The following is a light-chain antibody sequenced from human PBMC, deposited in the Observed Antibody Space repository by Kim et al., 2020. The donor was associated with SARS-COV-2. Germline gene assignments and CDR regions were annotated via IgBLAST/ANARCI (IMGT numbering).Light chain of an antibody. Sequence: QRVTISCTGSRSNIGAGYDVHWYQQLPGTAPKGLIYGNTNRRSGVPDRISGSKSGTSASLAITGLQAEDEAVYYRQSYDSSLSGWVFGGGTQLTVL. V-gene: IGLV1-40*01. CDR3: QSYDSSLSGWV. J-gene: IGLJ3*02. CDR1: RSNIGAGYD. CDR2: GNT.